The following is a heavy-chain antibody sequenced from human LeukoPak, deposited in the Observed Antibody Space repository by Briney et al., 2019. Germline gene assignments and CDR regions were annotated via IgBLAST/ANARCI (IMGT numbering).Heavy chain of an antibody. CDR2: IYYSGST. D-gene: IGHD4-11*01. Sequence: PSETLSLTCTVSGGSVSSGSYYWSWIRQPPGKGLEWIGYIYYSGSTNYNPSLKSRVTISVDTSKNQFSLKLSSVTAADTAVYYCARGDYKPDYWGQGTLVTVSS. CDR1: GGSVSSGSYY. CDR3: ARGDYKPDY. J-gene: IGHJ4*02. V-gene: IGHV4-61*01.